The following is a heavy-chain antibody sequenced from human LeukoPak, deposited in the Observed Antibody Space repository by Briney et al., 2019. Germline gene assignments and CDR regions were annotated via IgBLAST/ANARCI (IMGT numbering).Heavy chain of an antibody. CDR3: ARPMRQQWLASSFDY. D-gene: IGHD6-19*01. J-gene: IGHJ4*02. V-gene: IGHV1-2*02. CDR1: GYTFTGYY. Sequence: GASVMVSCTASGYTFTGYYMHWVRQAPGQGLEWMWCINPNSGCTSYAQKFQGRVTMTRDTSISTVYMELSRLRSDDTAVYYCARPMRQQWLASSFDYWGQGTLVTVSS. CDR2: INPNSGCT.